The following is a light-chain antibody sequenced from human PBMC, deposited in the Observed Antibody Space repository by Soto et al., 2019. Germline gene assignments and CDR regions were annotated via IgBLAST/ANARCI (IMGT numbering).Light chain of an antibody. V-gene: IGKV1D-12*01. J-gene: IGKJ5*01. CDR1: QGITNR. CDR2: EAS. CDR3: QQANSFPST. Sequence: DIQMTQSPSSVSASVGDRVTITCRASQGITNRLAWYQQKPGKAPKLLIYEASSLQSGVPSRISGSGSGTDFTLTIRSLQPEDFATYDCQQANSFPSTFGQGTRLEIK.